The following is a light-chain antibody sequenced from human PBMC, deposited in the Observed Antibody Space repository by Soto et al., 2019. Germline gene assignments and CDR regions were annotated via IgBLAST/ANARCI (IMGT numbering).Light chain of an antibody. CDR2: DAS. J-gene: IGKJ1*01. CDR1: QSVNKW. Sequence: TLSASNEGKIAVTFRASQSVNKWLAWFQQKPGKVPKLLIFDASTLQTGDPSRFGGGGSGSEHTFTTSSLQPADFVPYYCQHHNSYSEAFGLGTKVDIK. V-gene: IGKV1-5*01. CDR3: QHHNSYSEA.